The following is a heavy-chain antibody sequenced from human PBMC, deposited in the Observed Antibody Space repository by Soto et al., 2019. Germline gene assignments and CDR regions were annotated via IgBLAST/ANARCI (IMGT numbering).Heavy chain of an antibody. CDR2: IIPIFGTA. D-gene: IGHD3-9*01. CDR1: GGTFSSYA. J-gene: IGHJ6*02. CDR3: ARASVLRYFDWLGPAYYYYYGMDV. Sequence: VASVKVSCKASGGTFSSYAISWVRQAPGQGLEWMGGIIPIFGTANYAQKFQGRVTITADESTSTAYMKLSSLRSEDTAVYYCARASVLRYFDWLGPAYYYYYGMDVWGQGTTVTVSS. V-gene: IGHV1-69*13.